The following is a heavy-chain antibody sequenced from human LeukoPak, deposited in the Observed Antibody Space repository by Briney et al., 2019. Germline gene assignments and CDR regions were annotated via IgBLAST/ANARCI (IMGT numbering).Heavy chain of an antibody. CDR3: ARPDREQWLVRPGDY. D-gene: IGHD6-19*01. CDR1: GFTFSSYA. CDR2: ISYDGSNK. J-gene: IGHJ4*02. V-gene: IGHV3-30-3*01. Sequence: GRSLRLSCAASGFTFSSYAMHWVRQAPGKGLEWVAVISYDGSNKYYADSVKGRFTISRDNSKNTLYLQMNSLRAEDTAVYYCARPDREQWLVRPGDYWGQGTLVTVSS.